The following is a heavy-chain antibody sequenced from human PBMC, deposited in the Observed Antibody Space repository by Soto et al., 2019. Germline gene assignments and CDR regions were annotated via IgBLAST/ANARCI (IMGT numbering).Heavy chain of an antibody. CDR1: GFTFSSYW. CDR2: INSDGSST. V-gene: IGHV3-74*01. D-gene: IGHD2-15*01. CDR3: ARAGLRVAANLGPFDYCYMDV. J-gene: IGHJ6*03. Sequence: EVQLVESGGGLVQPGGSLRLSCAASGFTFSSYWMHWVRQAPGKGLVWVSRINSDGSSTSYADSVKGRFTISRDNAKNTLYLQMNSLRAEDAAVYYCARAGLRVAANLGPFDYCYMDVWGKGTTVTVSS.